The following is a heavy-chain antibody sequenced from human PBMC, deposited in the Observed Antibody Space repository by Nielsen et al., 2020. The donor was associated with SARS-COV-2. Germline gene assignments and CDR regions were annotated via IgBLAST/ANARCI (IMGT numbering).Heavy chain of an antibody. CDR2: IYYSGST. J-gene: IGHJ6*03. D-gene: IGHD3-3*01. CDR3: ARGRTENYDFWSGYYYYYYYMDV. Sequence: SETLSLTCTVSGGSISSGGYYWSWIRQHPGKGLEWIGYIYYSGSTYYNPSLKSRVTISVDTSKNQFSLKLSSVTAADTAVYYCARGRTENYDFWSGYYYYYYYMDVWGKGTTVTVSS. V-gene: IGHV4-31*03. CDR1: GGSISSGGYY.